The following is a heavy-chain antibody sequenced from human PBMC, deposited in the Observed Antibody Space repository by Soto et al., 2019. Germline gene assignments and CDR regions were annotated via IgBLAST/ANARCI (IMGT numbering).Heavy chain of an antibody. Sequence: SETLSLTCTVSGGSFGSSAYYWGWIRRAPGKGLEWIGSINSSGSTFSNPSLKSRVTLSVDTSKNQFSLKLTSVTAADTALYYCSRRAPEGFHPRGQGTLVTVSS. CDR1: GGSFGSSAYY. CDR3: SRRAPEGFHP. J-gene: IGHJ5*02. V-gene: IGHV4-39*01. CDR2: INSSGST.